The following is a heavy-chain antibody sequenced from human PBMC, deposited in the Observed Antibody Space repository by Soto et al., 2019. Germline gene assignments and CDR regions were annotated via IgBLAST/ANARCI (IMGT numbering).Heavy chain of an antibody. J-gene: IGHJ4*02. CDR2: ISGSGGST. CDR1: GFTFISYA. V-gene: IGHV3-23*01. D-gene: IGHD2-2*01. Sequence: EVQLLESGGGLVQPGGSLRLSCAASGFTFISYAMSWVRQAPGKGLEWVSAISGSGGSTYYADYVKGRFTISRDNSKNTLYLQMNSLRAEDTAVYYCVKEHQLLSGFDYWGQGTLVTVSS. CDR3: VKEHQLLSGFDY.